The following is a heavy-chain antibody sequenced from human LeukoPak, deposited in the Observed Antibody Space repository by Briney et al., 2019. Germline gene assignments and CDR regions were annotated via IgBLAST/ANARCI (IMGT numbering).Heavy chain of an antibody. V-gene: IGHV4-4*02. D-gene: IGHD2-15*01. CDR3: ASCSGGSCYWGGWFDP. J-gene: IGHJ5*02. CDR2: IYHSGST. Sequence: SGTLSLTCAVSGGSISSSNWWSWIRQPPGKGLEWIGEIYHSGSTNYNPSLKSRVTMSVDKSKNQFSLKLSSVTAADTAVYYCASCSGGSCYWGGWFDPWGQGTLVTVSS. CDR1: GGSISSSNW.